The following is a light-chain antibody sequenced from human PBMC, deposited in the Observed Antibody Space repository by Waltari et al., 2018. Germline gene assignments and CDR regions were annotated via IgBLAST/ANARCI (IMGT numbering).Light chain of an antibody. CDR1: GSAVGASDS. Sequence: QSALTQPASVSGSPGQSITISCSGVGSAVGASDSVSWHQHHPGKAPQVIIYDVTNRPSGVSDRFSASKSANTAPLTISRLQPEDEADYYCSSQTLDGLVLFGGGTRLTVL. J-gene: IGLJ2*01. CDR2: DVT. V-gene: IGLV2-14*03. CDR3: SSQTLDGLVL.